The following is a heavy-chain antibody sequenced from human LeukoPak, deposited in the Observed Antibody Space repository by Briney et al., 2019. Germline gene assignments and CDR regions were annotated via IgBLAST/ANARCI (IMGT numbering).Heavy chain of an antibody. Sequence: PSQTLSLTCTVSGGSISSGGYYWSWIRQHPGKGLEWIGYTYYSGSTYYNPSLKSRVTISVDTSKNQFSLKLSSVTAADTAVYYCARALYSSSWPFDYWGQGTLVTVSS. D-gene: IGHD6-13*01. CDR1: GGSISSGGYY. J-gene: IGHJ4*02. CDR3: ARALYSSSWPFDY. V-gene: IGHV4-31*03. CDR2: TYYSGST.